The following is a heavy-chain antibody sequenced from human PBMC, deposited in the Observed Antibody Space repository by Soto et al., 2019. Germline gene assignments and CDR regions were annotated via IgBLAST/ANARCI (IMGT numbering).Heavy chain of an antibody. J-gene: IGHJ6*02. CDR1: GFTFSSYG. Sequence: GGSLRISCAASGFTFSSYGMHSVRQAPGKGLEWVAVIWYDGSNKYYADSVKGRFTISRDNSKNTLYLQMNSLRAEDTAVYYCAREGYYYGMDVWGQGTTVTVSS. CDR2: IWYDGSNK. CDR3: AREGYYYGMDV. V-gene: IGHV3-33*01.